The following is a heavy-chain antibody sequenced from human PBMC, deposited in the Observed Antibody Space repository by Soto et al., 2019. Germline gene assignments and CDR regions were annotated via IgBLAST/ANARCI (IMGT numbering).Heavy chain of an antibody. V-gene: IGHV3-33*01. J-gene: IGHJ4*02. CDR3: ARDYRVYYYDSSGLCFDY. D-gene: IGHD3-22*01. Sequence: QVQLVESGGGVVQPGRSLRLSCAASGFTFSSYGMHWVRQAPGKGLEWVAVIWYDGSNKYYADSVKGRFTISRANPKNTLYLQKNSLRAEDTAEYCCARDYRVYYYDSSGLCFDYWGQGTLVTVSS. CDR1: GFTFSSYG. CDR2: IWYDGSNK.